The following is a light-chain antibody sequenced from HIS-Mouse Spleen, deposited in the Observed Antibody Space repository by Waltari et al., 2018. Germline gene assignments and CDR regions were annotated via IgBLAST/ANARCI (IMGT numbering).Light chain of an antibody. CDR3: CSYAGSSTWV. Sequence: QSALTQPAYVSGSPGQSITISCTGTSSYVGSYNLVSWYQQHPGKAPKLMIYEGSKRPSGVSNRFSGSKSGNTASLTISGLQAEDEADYYCCSYAGSSTWVFGGGTKLTVL. J-gene: IGLJ3*02. V-gene: IGLV2-23*01. CDR2: EGS. CDR1: SSYVGSYNL.